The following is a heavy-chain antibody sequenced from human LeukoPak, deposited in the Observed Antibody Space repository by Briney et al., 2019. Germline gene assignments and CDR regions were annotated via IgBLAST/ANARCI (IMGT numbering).Heavy chain of an antibody. V-gene: IGHV4-59*12. CDR2: IYYSGST. D-gene: IGHD6-19*01. CDR1: GGSISSYY. Sequence: PSETLSLTCTVSGGSISSYYWSWIRQPPGKGLEWIGYIYYSGSTNYNPSLKSRVTISVDTSKNQFSLKLSSVTAADTAVYYCARDNEQWLVRGSYYFDYWGQGTLVTVSS. J-gene: IGHJ4*02. CDR3: ARDNEQWLVRGSYYFDY.